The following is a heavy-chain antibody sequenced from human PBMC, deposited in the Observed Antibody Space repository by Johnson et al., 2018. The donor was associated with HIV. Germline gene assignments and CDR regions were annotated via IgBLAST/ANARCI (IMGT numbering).Heavy chain of an antibody. V-gene: IGHV3-33*08. Sequence: QVQLVESGGGVVQPGRSLRLSCAASGFTFSSYGMHWVRQAPGKGLEWVAVIWYDGSNKYYADSVKGRFTISRDNSKNTLYLQMKSLRAEDTAVYYCALRDGYNYELDPVRHFDIWGQGTMVTVSS. D-gene: IGHD5-24*01. CDR1: GFTFSSYG. CDR3: ALRDGYNYELDPVRHFDI. J-gene: IGHJ3*02. CDR2: IWYDGSNK.